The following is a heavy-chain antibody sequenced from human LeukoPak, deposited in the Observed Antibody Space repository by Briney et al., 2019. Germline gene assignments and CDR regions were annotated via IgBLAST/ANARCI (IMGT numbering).Heavy chain of an antibody. V-gene: IGHV3-33*01. D-gene: IGHD3-22*01. J-gene: IGHJ6*03. CDR1: GFTFSSYG. CDR3: ARDQYYYDSSGYFPYYYYYYMDV. Sequence: PGGSLRLSCAASGFTFSSYGMHWVRQAPGKGLEWVAVIWYDGSNKYYADSVKGRFTISRDNSKNTLYLQMNSLRAEDTAVYYCARDQYYYDSSGYFPYYYYYYMDVWGKGTTVTVSS. CDR2: IWYDGSNK.